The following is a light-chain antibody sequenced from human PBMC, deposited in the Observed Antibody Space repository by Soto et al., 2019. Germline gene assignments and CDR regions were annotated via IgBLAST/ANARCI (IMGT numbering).Light chain of an antibody. CDR3: QQYGRSSWT. CDR2: GAS. CDR1: QSVGASR. Sequence: IVLTQSPCALSLSPGERATLSCRASQSVGASRLAWYQQKPGQAPRLLIYGASNRATGIPDRFSGSGSGTDFTLTISRLEPEDFAVYYCQQYGRSSWTFGQGTKVDIK. V-gene: IGKV3-20*01. J-gene: IGKJ1*01.